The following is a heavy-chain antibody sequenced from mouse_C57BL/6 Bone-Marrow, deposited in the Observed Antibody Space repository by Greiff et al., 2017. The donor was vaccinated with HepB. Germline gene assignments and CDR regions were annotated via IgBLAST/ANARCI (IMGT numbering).Heavy chain of an antibody. J-gene: IGHJ4*01. CDR1: GYSFTGYF. D-gene: IGHD1-1*01. V-gene: IGHV1-20*01. CDR2: INPYNGDT. CDR3: AREGIYYYGSSYVLYAMGD. Sequence: EVKLEESGPELVKPGDSVKISCKASGYSFTGYFMNWVMQSHGKSLEWIGRINPYNGDTFYNQKFKGKATLTVDKSSSTAHMELRSLTSEDSAVYYCAREGIYYYGSSYVLYAMGDWGQGTSVTVSS.